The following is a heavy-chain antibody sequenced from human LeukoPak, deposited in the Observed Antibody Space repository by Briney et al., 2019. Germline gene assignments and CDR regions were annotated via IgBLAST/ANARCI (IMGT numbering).Heavy chain of an antibody. CDR2: IYYSGST. Sequence: SETLSLTCTVSGGSISSSSYYWGWIRQPPGKGLEWIGSIYYSGSTYYNPSLKSRVTISVDTSKNQFSLKLSSVTAADTAVYYCASKISGSYYCYWGQGTLVTVSS. CDR1: GGSISSSSYY. J-gene: IGHJ4*02. CDR3: ASKISGSYYCY. D-gene: IGHD1-26*01. V-gene: IGHV4-39*01.